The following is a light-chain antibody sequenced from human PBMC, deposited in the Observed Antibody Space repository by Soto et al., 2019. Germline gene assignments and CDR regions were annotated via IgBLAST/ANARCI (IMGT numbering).Light chain of an antibody. CDR3: QHYSGPFT. J-gene: IGKJ4*01. CDR1: QSVNSRY. Sequence: EIALTQSPGTLSLSQGERATVSCRASQSVNSRYIAWYQQKFGQPPRLIIFGASSRPTGIPDRFRGSGSGTDFTLTISRLEAEDSAVYSCQHYSGPFTVGGGTKVDIK. CDR2: GAS. V-gene: IGKV3-20*01.